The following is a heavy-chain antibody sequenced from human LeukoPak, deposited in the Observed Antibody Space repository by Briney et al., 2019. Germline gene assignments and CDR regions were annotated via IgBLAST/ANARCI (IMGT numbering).Heavy chain of an antibody. CDR3: ARDLIVGATTESDY. CDR1: GFTFSSYA. V-gene: IGHV3-30-3*01. Sequence: GGSLXLSCAASGFTFSSYAMHWVRQAPGKGLEWVAVISYDGSNKYYADSVKGRFTISRDNSKNTLYLQMNSLRAEDTAVYYCARDLIVGATTESDYWGQGTLVTVSS. J-gene: IGHJ4*02. D-gene: IGHD1-26*01. CDR2: ISYDGSNK.